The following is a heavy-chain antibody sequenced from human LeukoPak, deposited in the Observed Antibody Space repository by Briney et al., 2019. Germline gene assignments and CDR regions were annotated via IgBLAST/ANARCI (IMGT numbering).Heavy chain of an antibody. CDR1: GFIFSTCS. Sequence: GGSLRLSCAASGFIFSTCSMNWVRQAPGKGLEWVASIDTTSYTYHADSVKGRFTISRDNAKISLFLQMNSLRAEDTALYYCATEGRGVHFDYWGQGTLVTVSS. D-gene: IGHD3-10*01. CDR3: ATEGRGVHFDY. V-gene: IGHV3-21*01. J-gene: IGHJ4*02. CDR2: IDTTSYT.